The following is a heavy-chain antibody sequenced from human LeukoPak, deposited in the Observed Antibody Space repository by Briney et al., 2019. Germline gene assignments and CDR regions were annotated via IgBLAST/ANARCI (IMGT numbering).Heavy chain of an antibody. CDR3: ARDIVGGTRNY. CDR1: GFTFSSYS. J-gene: IGHJ4*02. CDR2: IYSGGST. D-gene: IGHD1-26*01. Sequence: PGGSLRLSCAASGFTFSSYSMNWVRQAPGKGLEWVSVIYSGGSTYYADSVKGRFTISRDNSKNTLYPQMNSLRAEDTAVYYCARDIVGGTRNYWGQGTLVTVSS. V-gene: IGHV3-53*01.